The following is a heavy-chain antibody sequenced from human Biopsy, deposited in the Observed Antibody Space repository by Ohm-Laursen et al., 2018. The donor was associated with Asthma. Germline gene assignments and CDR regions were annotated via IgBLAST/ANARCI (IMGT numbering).Heavy chain of an antibody. Sequence: TLSLTCTVSYGSITSGGFYWTWIRQDPGKGLEWIGFIYYSGSTYYNPSLKSRVSISIDTSKNQFPLKLSSVTAADTAVYYCARAQDYYDSRGYYRSFDYWGQGTLVTVSS. CDR1: YGSITSGGFY. J-gene: IGHJ4*02. CDR3: ARAQDYYDSRGYYRSFDY. D-gene: IGHD3-22*01. V-gene: IGHV4-31*03. CDR2: IYYSGST.